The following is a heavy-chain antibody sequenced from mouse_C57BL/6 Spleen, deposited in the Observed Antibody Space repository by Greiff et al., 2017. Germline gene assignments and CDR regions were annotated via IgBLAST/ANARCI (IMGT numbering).Heavy chain of an antibody. V-gene: IGHV1-39*01. Sequence: VQLKQSGPELVKPGASVKISCKASGYSFTDYNMNWVKQSNGKSLEWIGVINPNYGTTSYNQKFKGKATLTVDQSSSTAYMQLNSLTSEDSAVYYCARYSNYGGSGDMDYWGQGTSVTVSS. J-gene: IGHJ4*01. CDR2: INPNYGTT. CDR1: GYSFTDYN. D-gene: IGHD2-5*01. CDR3: ARYSNYGGSGDMDY.